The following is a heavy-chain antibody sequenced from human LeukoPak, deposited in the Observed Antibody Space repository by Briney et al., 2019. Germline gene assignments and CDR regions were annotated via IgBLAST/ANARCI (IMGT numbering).Heavy chain of an antibody. V-gene: IGHV3-23*01. J-gene: IGHJ5*02. CDR2: ISGSDDRR. Sequence: PGGSLRLSCEAFGFTFSSYAMSWVRQAPGKGLEWVSGISGSDDRRYYADSVKGRFIISRDNSKNTLYLQMLGLRAEDTAVYYCAKDRYQLPYGWFDPWGQGTLVTVSS. CDR1: GFTFSSYA. D-gene: IGHD2-2*02. CDR3: AKDRYQLPYGWFDP.